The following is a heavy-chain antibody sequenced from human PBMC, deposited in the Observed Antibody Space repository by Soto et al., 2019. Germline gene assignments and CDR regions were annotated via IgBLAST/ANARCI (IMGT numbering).Heavy chain of an antibody. D-gene: IGHD3-10*01. V-gene: IGHV3-74*01. J-gene: IGHJ6*02. CDR3: ARVVGSGRHDFYYYGMDV. Sequence: GGSLRLSCAASGFTFSSYWMHWVRQAPGKGLVWVSRINSDGSSTSYADSVKGRFTISRDNAKNTLYLQMNSLRAEDTAVYYCARVVGSGRHDFYYYGMDVWGQGTTVTVSS. CDR2: INSDGSST. CDR1: GFTFSSYW.